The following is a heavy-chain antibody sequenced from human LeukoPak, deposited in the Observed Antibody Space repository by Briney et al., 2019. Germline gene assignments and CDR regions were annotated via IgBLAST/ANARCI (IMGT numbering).Heavy chain of an antibody. CDR2: ISAYNGNT. CDR1: GYTFTSYG. D-gene: IGHD3-16*01. CDR3: ARDTGGMWPHPFDP. J-gene: IGHJ5*02. Sequence: ASVKVSCKASGYTFTSYGISWVRQAPGQGLEWMGWISAYNGNTNYAQKLQGRVTMTTDTSTSTAYMELRSLRSDDTAVYYCARDTGGMWPHPFDPWGQETLVTVSS. V-gene: IGHV1-18*01.